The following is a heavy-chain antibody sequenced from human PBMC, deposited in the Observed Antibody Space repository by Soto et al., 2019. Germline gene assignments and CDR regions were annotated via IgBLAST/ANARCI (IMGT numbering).Heavy chain of an antibody. J-gene: IGHJ4*02. V-gene: IGHV4-34*01. D-gene: IGHD3-9*01. CDR1: GGSFNDYY. Sequence: SETLSLTCAVYGGSFNDYYWSWIRQPPGKGLEWIGEISHSGSAYYLPSLKSRVTISVDTSKNQFSLKLTSVTAADTALYFCARVDHRGYFAILTDYWGQGTLVTVSS. CDR2: ISHSGSA. CDR3: ARVDHRGYFAILTDY.